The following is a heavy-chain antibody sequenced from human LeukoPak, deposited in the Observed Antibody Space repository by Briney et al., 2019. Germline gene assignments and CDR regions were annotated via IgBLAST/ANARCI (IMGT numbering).Heavy chain of an antibody. CDR1: GDSFSSYY. CDR2: ICTSGST. D-gene: IGHD6-13*01. V-gene: IGHV4-4*07. CDR3: ARGYSSSWSGRGAGWIDY. J-gene: IGHJ4*02. Sequence: SETLSLTCTASGDSFSSYYWSWIRQPAGKGLEWIGRICTSGSTNYNPSLKSRVTMSVDTSKNQFSLKLSSVTAADTAVYYCARGYSSSWSGRGAGWIDYWGQGTLVTVSS.